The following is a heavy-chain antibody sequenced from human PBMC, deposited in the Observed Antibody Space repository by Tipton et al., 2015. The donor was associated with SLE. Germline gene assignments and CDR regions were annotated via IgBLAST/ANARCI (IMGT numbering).Heavy chain of an antibody. V-gene: IGHV4-59*01. CDR2: IYYSGST. CDR1: GGSMSSYC. CDR3: ARVRGYYDSSGYWPDAFDI. J-gene: IGHJ3*02. D-gene: IGHD3-22*01. Sequence: LRLSCTVSGGSMSSYCWSWIRQPPGKGLEWIGYIYYSGSTNYNPSLKSRVTISVDTSKNQFSLKLSSVTAADTAVYYCARVRGYYDSSGYWPDAFDIWGQGTMVTVSS.